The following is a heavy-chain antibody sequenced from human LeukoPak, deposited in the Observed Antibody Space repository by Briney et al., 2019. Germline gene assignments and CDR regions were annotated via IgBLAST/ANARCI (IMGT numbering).Heavy chain of an antibody. CDR2: IKHSGST. CDR1: GGSFSGYY. D-gene: IGHD1-26*01. CDR3: ARGLVGRLGWYFDY. V-gene: IGHV4-34*01. J-gene: IGHJ4*02. Sequence: PSETLSLTCAVYGGSFSGYYWSWIRQPPGKGLEWIGEIKHSGSTNYNPSLKSRVTISVDTSKNQFSLKLSSVTAADTAVYYCARGLVGRLGWYFDYWGQGTLVTVSS.